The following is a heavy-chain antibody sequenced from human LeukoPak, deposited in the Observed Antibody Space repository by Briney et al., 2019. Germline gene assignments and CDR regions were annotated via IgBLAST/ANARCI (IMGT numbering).Heavy chain of an antibody. J-gene: IGHJ4*02. D-gene: IGHD6-13*01. CDR3: ARVSEGHSSIWYPSLFDY. CDR1: GFSLSAYW. V-gene: IGHV3-7*03. CDR2: INRDGSQR. Sequence: GGSLRLSCAASGFSLSAYWMTWVRQAPGKGLEWVANINRDGSQRNHVGSVKGRFTISRDNAKNSLYLQMDSLTAEDTAVYYCARVSEGHSSIWYPSLFDYWGQGTLVTVSS.